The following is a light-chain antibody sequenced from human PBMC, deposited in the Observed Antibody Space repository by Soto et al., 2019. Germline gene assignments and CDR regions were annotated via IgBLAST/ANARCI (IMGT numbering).Light chain of an antibody. CDR3: QQYHNWWT. Sequence: EIVMTQSPATLSVSPGERATLSCRASQSVSSNLVWYQQKPGQAPSVLIYGASTRATGVPARFSGSGSGTEFTLTISSLQSEDFAVYYCQQYHNWWTFGQGTKEEIK. J-gene: IGKJ1*01. CDR1: QSVSSN. CDR2: GAS. V-gene: IGKV3-15*01.